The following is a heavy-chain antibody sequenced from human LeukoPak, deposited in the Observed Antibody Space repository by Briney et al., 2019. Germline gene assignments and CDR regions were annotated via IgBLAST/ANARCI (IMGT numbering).Heavy chain of an antibody. D-gene: IGHD1-14*01. J-gene: IGHJ3*02. Sequence: TSETLSLTCTVSGGSISSYYWSWIRQPPGKGLEWIGYIHYSGGDTNYNPSLKSRLTISVDTSKNQISLMLTSVTAADTAFYYCARQPAGTAAFDIWAQGTMVTVSS. CDR2: IHYSGGDT. CDR3: ARQPAGTAAFDI. CDR1: GGSISSYY. V-gene: IGHV4-59*08.